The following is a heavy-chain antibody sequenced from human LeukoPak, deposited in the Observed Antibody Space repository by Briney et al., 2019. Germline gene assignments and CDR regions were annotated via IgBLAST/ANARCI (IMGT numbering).Heavy chain of an antibody. D-gene: IGHD6-13*01. CDR1: GFSFSSYG. Sequence: GGSLRLXCAASGFSFSSYGMHWVRQAPGKVLEWVTFIRYDGSNKYYADSVKGRFTISRDNSKNTLYLQMNSLRTEDTAVYYCAKDSSGSSWYWDYWGQGTLVTVSS. CDR3: AKDSSGSSWYWDY. V-gene: IGHV3-30*02. J-gene: IGHJ4*02. CDR2: IRYDGSNK.